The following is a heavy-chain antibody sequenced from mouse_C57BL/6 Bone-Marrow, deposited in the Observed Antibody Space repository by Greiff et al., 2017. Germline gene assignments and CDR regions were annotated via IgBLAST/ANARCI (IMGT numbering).Heavy chain of an antibody. J-gene: IGHJ1*03. CDR1: GFSLTSYG. CDR2: IWSGGST. CDR3: AAHYYGSPYFDV. Sequence: QVHVKQSGPGLVQPSQRLSITCTVSGFSLTSYGVHWVRQSPGKGLEWLGVIWSGGSTDYNAAFISRLSISKDKSKSQVFFKMNSLQADDTAIYYCAAHYYGSPYFDVWGTGTTVTVSS. D-gene: IGHD1-1*01. V-gene: IGHV2-2*01.